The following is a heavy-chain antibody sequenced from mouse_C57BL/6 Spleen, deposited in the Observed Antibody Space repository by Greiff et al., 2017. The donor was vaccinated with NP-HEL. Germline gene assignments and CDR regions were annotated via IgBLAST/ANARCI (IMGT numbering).Heavy chain of an antibody. CDR2: IGPGSGST. J-gene: IGHJ2*01. CDR1: GYTFTDYY. V-gene: IGHV1-77*01. Sequence: VQLQQSGAELVKPGASVKISCKASGYTFTDYYINWVTQRPGQGLEWIGKIGPGSGSTYYNEKFKGKATLTADKSSITAYMQLSSLTSEDSAVYFCARDGTTVVATNYFDYWGQGTTLTVSS. D-gene: IGHD1-1*01. CDR3: ARDGTTVVATNYFDY.